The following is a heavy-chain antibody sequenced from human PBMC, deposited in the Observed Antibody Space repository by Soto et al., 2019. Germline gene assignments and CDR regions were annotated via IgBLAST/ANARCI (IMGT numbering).Heavy chain of an antibody. CDR1: GGSISSYY. CDR3: ARQGIGYYYYMDV. Sequence: PSETLSLTCTVSGGSISSYYWSWIRQPPGKGLEWIGYIYYSGSTNYNPSLKSRVTISVDTSKNQFSLKLSSVTAADTAVYYCARQGIGYYYYMDVWGKGTTVTVSS. V-gene: IGHV4-59*08. D-gene: IGHD2-15*01. CDR2: IYYSGST. J-gene: IGHJ6*03.